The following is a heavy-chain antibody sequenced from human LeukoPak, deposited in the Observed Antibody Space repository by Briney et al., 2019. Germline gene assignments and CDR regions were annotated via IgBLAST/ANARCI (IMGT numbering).Heavy chain of an antibody. CDR1: GGSISSSSYY. V-gene: IGHV4-39*07. J-gene: IGHJ3*02. CDR3: AREESWWELGVAFDI. CDR2: IYYSGST. Sequence: SSETLSLTCTVSGGSISSSSYYWGWIRQPPGKGLEWIGSIYYSGSTYYNPSLKSRVTISVDTSKNQFSLKLSSVTAADTAVYYCAREESWWELGVAFDIWGQGTMVTVSS. D-gene: IGHD1-26*01.